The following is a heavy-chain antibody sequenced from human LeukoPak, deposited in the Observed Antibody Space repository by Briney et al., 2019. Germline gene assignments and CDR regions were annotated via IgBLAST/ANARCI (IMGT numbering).Heavy chain of an antibody. V-gene: IGHV3-9*01. Sequence: PGRSLRLSCTASGFSFDEYAMHWVRQVPGKGLEGVSGISYSSETTGYVDSVKGRFTISRDNAKNSLYLQMNSLRAEDTALYYCTKDRGGSSQLGDAFDVWGQGTMVSVSS. CDR1: GFSFDEYA. D-gene: IGHD1-26*01. J-gene: IGHJ3*01. CDR2: ISYSSETT. CDR3: TKDRGGSSQLGDAFDV.